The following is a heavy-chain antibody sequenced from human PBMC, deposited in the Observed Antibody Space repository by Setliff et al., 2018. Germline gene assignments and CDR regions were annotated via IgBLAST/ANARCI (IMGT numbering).Heavy chain of an antibody. J-gene: IGHJ4*02. CDR2: IAYDGINK. CDR1: GFSFRNYG. Sequence: GGSLRLSCAASGFSFRNYGMHWVRQAPGKGLEWVAVIAYDGINKYYADSVKGRFTISRDNSKNTLYLQMNSLRAEDTAVYYCARDSKRDYNFWSGQGDYWGQGTLVTVSS. CDR3: ARDSKRDYNFWSGQGDY. V-gene: IGHV3-30*06. D-gene: IGHD3-3*01.